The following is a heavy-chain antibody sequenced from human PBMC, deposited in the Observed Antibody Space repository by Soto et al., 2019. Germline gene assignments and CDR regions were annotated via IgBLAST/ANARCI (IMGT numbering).Heavy chain of an antibody. V-gene: IGHV4-59*08. Sequence: SETLSLTCTVSGGSISSYYWSWIRQPPGKGLEWIGYIYYSGSTNYNPSLKSRVTISVDTSKNQFSLKLSSVTAADTAVYYCARSIPPASRIFGVVPDAFDIWGQGTMVTVSS. CDR1: GGSISSYY. J-gene: IGHJ3*02. D-gene: IGHD3-3*02. CDR3: ARSIPPASRIFGVVPDAFDI. CDR2: IYYSGST.